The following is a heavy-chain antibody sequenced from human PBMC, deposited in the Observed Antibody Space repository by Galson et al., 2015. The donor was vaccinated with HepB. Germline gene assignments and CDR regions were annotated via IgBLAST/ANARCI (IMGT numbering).Heavy chain of an antibody. J-gene: IGHJ4*02. Sequence: QSGAEVKKPGESLRISCKGSGYSFTTYWISWVRQMPGTGLEWMGRTAPSDSYTNYSPSFQGHVTISADKSISTAYLQWSSLKASDTAMYYCASIAARPTDYWGQGTLVTVSS. CDR3: ASIAARPTDY. CDR1: GYSFTTYW. CDR2: TAPSDSYT. D-gene: IGHD6-6*01. V-gene: IGHV5-10-1*01.